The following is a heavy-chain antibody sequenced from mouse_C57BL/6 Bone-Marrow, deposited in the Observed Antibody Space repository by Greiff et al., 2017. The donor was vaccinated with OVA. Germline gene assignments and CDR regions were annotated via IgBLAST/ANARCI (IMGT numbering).Heavy chain of an antibody. D-gene: IGHD3-3*01. CDR2: IDPSDSYT. CDR1: GYTFTSYW. V-gene: IGHV1-59*01. J-gene: IGHJ3*01. CDR3: ERLRTGAY. Sequence: QVQLQQPGAELVRPGTSVKLSCKASGYTFTSYWMYWVKQRPGQGLEWIGVIDPSDSYTNYNQKFKGKATLTVDTSSSTAYMQLSSLTSEDSAVYYCERLRTGAYWGQGTLVTVSA.